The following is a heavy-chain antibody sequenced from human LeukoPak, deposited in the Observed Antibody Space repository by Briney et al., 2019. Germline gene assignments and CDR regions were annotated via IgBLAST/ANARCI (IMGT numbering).Heavy chain of an antibody. V-gene: IGHV4-39*01. Sequence: SETLSLTCSVSGGSISSSNYYWRWIRQSPGKGLEWIGSIYYSGSTYYNPSLKSRLTISVDTSKNQFSLKLSSVTAADTAVYYCVRQKITTSDYWGQGNMVTVSS. J-gene: IGHJ4*02. CDR3: VRQKITTSDY. CDR2: IYYSGST. D-gene: IGHD4-11*01. CDR1: GGSISSSNYY.